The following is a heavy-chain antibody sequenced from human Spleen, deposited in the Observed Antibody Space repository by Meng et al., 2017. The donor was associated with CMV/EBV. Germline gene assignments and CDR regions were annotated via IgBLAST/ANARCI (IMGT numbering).Heavy chain of an antibody. D-gene: IGHD6-13*01. CDR1: GFTFSSYW. V-gene: IGHV3-74*01. CDR2: INSDGSST. CDR3: AKGALRIIYSTKDY. J-gene: IGHJ4*02. Sequence: GESLKISCAASGFTFSSYWMHWVRQAPGKGLVWVSRINSDGSSTSYADSVKGRFTICRDNAKNTLYLQMNSLRAEDTALYYCAKGALRIIYSTKDYWGQGTLVTVSS.